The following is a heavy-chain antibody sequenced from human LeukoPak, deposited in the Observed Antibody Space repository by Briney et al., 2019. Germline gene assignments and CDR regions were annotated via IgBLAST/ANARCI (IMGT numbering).Heavy chain of an antibody. D-gene: IGHD5-24*01. CDR2: ISGSGGST. CDR1: GFTFSTYG. J-gene: IGHJ4*02. Sequence: GGSLRLSCAASGFTFSTYGMSWVRQAPGKGLEWVSVISGSGGSTYYADSVKGRFTISRDNSKNTLYLQMNSLRAEDTAVYYCAKDQNFVGWGDGYNSWFDYWGQGTLVTVSS. V-gene: IGHV3-23*01. CDR3: AKDQNFVGWGDGYNSWFDY.